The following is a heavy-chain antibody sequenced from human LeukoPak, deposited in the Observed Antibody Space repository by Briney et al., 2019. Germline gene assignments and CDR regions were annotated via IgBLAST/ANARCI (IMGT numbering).Heavy chain of an antibody. CDR1: GGSISSSSYY. CDR3: ARYRNIVGATFRFFDL. V-gene: IGHV4-61*01. CDR2: IYYSGST. Sequence: SETLSLTCTVSGGSISSSSYYWSWIRQPPGKGLEWIGYIYYSGSTNYNPSLKSRVTISVDTSKNQFSLKLSSVTAADTAVYYCARYRNIVGATFRFFDLWGRGTLVTVSS. D-gene: IGHD1-26*01. J-gene: IGHJ2*01.